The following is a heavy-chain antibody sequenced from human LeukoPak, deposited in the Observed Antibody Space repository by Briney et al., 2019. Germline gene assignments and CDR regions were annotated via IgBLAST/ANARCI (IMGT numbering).Heavy chain of an antibody. Sequence: ASVKVSCKASGYTFTSYGISWVRQAPGQGLEWMGWISAYNGNTNYAQKLQGRVTMTTDTSTSTAYMELRSLRSDDTAVYYCARSETYYYDSSGYYYDLAPFDYWGQGTLVTVSS. CDR1: GYTFTSYG. D-gene: IGHD3-22*01. CDR3: ARSETYYYDSSGYYYDLAPFDY. CDR2: ISAYNGNT. J-gene: IGHJ4*02. V-gene: IGHV1-18*01.